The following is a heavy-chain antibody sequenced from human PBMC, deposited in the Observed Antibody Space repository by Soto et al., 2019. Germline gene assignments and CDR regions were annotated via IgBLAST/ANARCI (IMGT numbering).Heavy chain of an antibody. V-gene: IGHV3-23*01. D-gene: IGHD2-21*02. CDR2: ISGSGGST. CDR1: GFTFSSYA. CDR3: AKGRAVTDGWFDP. J-gene: IGHJ5*02. Sequence: PGWSLRLSCAASGFTFSSYAMSWVRQAPGKGLEWVSAISGSGGSTHYADSVKGRFTISRDNSKNTLYLQMNSLRAEDTAAYYCAKGRAVTDGWFDPWGQGTLVTVSS.